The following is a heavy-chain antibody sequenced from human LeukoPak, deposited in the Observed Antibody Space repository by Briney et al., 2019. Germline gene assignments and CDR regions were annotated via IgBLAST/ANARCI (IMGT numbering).Heavy chain of an antibody. CDR1: GFTFSSYS. V-gene: IGHV3-21*01. J-gene: IGHJ5*02. CDR3: ARKYSSGWSVNWFDP. D-gene: IGHD6-19*01. Sequence: GSLRLSCAASGFTFSSYSMNWVRQAPGKGLEWVSSISSSSSYIYYADLVKGRFTISRDNAKNSLYLQMNSLRAEDTAVYYCARKYSSGWSVNWFDPWGQGTLVTVSS. CDR2: ISSSSSYI.